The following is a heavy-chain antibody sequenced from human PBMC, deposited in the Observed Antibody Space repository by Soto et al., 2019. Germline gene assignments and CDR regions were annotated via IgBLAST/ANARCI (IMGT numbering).Heavy chain of an antibody. CDR1: GFTFSTYS. D-gene: IGHD5-12*01. J-gene: IGHJ5*02. CDR2: ITSSSGTI. CDR3: ARDQYSGYDSPWAS. Sequence: EVQLVESGGGLVQPGGSLRLSCAASGFTFSTYSMNWVREAPGKGLECVSYITSSSGTIYYADSVKGRFTISRDNAKNSLYLQMSSLRAEDTAVYYCARDQYSGYDSPWASWGQGTLVTVSS. V-gene: IGHV3-48*01.